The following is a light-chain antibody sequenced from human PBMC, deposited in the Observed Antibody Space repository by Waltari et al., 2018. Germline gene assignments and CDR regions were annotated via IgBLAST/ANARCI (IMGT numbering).Light chain of an antibody. CDR3: QQANSFPVT. V-gene: IGKV1-12*01. Sequence: IQMTHSQSSVSASVGDRVTLTGRGIKGIRSGLACYQQKQGKALTLLIYAASSLQSGVPSRFSGSGAGTDFTLTISSLQPEDFATYYCQQANSFPVTFCQGTRLEIK. J-gene: IGKJ5*01. CDR1: KGIRSG. CDR2: AAS.